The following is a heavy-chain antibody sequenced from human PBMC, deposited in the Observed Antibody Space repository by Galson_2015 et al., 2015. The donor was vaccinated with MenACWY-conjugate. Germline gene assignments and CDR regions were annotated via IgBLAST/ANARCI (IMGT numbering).Heavy chain of an antibody. Sequence: SLRLSCAASGFTFSSYAMSWVRQAPGKGLEWVSAISGSGGSTYYADSVKGRFTISRDNSKNTLYLQMNSLRAEDTAVYYCARPPMVRGVMYFQHWGQGTLVTVSS. J-gene: IGHJ1*01. CDR1: GFTFSSYA. D-gene: IGHD3-10*01. CDR2: ISGSGGST. CDR3: ARPPMVRGVMYFQH. V-gene: IGHV3-23*01.